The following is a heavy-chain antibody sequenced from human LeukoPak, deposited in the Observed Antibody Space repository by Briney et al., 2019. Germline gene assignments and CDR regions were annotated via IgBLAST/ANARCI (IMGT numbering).Heavy chain of an antibody. J-gene: IGHJ6*03. Sequence: PSETLSLTCTVSGGSISSYYWSWIRQPAGKGLEWIGRIYTSGSTNYNPSLKSRVTISVDTSKNQFSLKLSSVTAADTAVYYCAMLKWLQLGGYYYYYMDVWGKGTTVTISS. CDR3: AMLKWLQLGGYYYYYMDV. CDR1: GGSISSYY. D-gene: IGHD5-24*01. V-gene: IGHV4-4*07. CDR2: IYTSGST.